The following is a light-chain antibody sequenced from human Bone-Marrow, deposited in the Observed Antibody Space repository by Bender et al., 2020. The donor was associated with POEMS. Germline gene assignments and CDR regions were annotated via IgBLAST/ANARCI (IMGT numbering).Light chain of an antibody. J-gene: IGLJ3*02. CDR3: AVWDDSLNGWV. V-gene: IGLV2-14*02. Sequence: QSALAQPASVSGSPGQSITISCTGTDSDVGKYNLVSWYQQHPARAPEIIIYEVSKRPSGVSNRFSGSRSGTSASLAISGLQSEDEADYYCAVWDDSLNGWVFGGGTKLTVL. CDR2: EVS. CDR1: DSDVGKYNL.